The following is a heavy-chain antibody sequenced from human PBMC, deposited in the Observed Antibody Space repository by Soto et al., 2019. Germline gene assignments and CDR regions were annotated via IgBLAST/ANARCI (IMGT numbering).Heavy chain of an antibody. CDR1: GFTFSTYA. D-gene: IGHD3-3*01. Sequence: GGSLRLSCAASGFTFSTYAMSWVRQAPGKGLEWVSAISGSGGDTYYVDSVKGRSTISRDNSKSTLYLQMNSLRADDTAVYYCVKEIRIFGVVIFDYRGQGTLVTVSS. CDR2: ISGSGGDT. J-gene: IGHJ4*02. CDR3: VKEIRIFGVVIFDY. V-gene: IGHV3-23*01.